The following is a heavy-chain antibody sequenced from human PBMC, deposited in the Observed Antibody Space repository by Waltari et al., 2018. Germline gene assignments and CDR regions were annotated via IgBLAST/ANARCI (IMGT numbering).Heavy chain of an antibody. Sequence: EAQLVESGGGLVQPGGSLRLSCAASGFTFSSNWMHWVRQAPGKGLVWGSRCNSDGSRTSTSDADSVEGRLTISRDNAKNTLFLQMNSLRVEDTAVYYCARESITAFHIDYWGQGTLVTVSS. CDR3: ARESITAFHIDY. V-gene: IGHV3-74*01. CDR1: GFTFSSNW. CDR2: CNSDGSRTST. J-gene: IGHJ4*02. D-gene: IGHD6-6*01.